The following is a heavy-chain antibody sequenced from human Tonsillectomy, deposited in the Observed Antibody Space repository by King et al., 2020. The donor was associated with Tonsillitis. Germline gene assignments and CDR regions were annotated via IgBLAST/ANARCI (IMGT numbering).Heavy chain of an antibody. CDR2: INPNSGGT. V-gene: IGHV1-2*02. CDR1: GYTFTGYY. D-gene: IGHD2-2*01. Sequence: QLVQSGAEVKKPGASVKVSCKASGYTFTGYYIHWVRQAPGQGLEWMGWINPNSGGTNYAQKFQGRVTMTRDTSISTAYLDLGRLRSDDTAVYYCARSRGQAILDIVVEPTAPGYSGMDVWGPGTTVTVSS. CDR3: ARSRGQAILDIVVEPTAPGYSGMDV. J-gene: IGHJ6*02.